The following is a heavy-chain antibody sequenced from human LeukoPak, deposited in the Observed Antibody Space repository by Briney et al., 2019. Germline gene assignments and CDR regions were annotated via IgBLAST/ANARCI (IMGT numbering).Heavy chain of an antibody. J-gene: IGHJ6*03. CDR2: IYTSGST. Sequence: SETLSLTCTVSGGSISSYYWSWIRQPAGKGLEWIGRIYTSGSTNYNPSLKSRVTMSVDTSKNQFSLKLSSVTAADTAVYYCARERGTQYNRNRRITYYMDVWGKGTTVTVSS. D-gene: IGHD1-14*01. V-gene: IGHV4-4*07. CDR1: GGSISSYY. CDR3: ARERGTQYNRNRRITYYMDV.